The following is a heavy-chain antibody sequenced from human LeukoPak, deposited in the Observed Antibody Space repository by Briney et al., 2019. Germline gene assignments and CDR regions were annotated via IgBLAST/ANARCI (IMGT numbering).Heavy chain of an antibody. Sequence: GESLKICCEGSGYSFASYWIGWVLQMPGKGLELMEIIYPGDSDTRYSPSFQGQVTISADKSIATAYLQWSSLKASDTAMYYCARGNHCGSTSCALDYWGQGTLVTVSS. CDR1: GYSFASYW. D-gene: IGHD2-2*01. CDR3: ARGNHCGSTSCALDY. V-gene: IGHV5-51*01. CDR2: IYPGDSDT. J-gene: IGHJ4*02.